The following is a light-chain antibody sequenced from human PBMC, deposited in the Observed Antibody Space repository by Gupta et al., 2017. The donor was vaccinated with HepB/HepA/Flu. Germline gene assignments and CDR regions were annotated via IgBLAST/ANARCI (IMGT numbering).Light chain of an antibody. J-gene: IGLJ2*01. CDR3: QTWGTGIVV. CDR1: SGHSSYA. V-gene: IGLV4-69*01. CDR2: INSDGSH. Sequence: LVLTLSPSASASLGATVKLTCTLSSGHSSYAIAWHQQQPEKGPRYLMKINSDGSHSKGDGIPDRFSGSSSGAGRYLTISSLQSEDEADYYCQTWGTGIVVFGGGTKLTVL.